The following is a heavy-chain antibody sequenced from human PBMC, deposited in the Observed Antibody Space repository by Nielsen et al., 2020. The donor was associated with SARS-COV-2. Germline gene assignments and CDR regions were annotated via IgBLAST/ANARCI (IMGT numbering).Heavy chain of an antibody. CDR3: ARSITIFGVVIAYYYYGMDV. Sequence: WIRQPPGKGLEWVAVIWYDGSNKYYADSVKGRFTISRDNSKNTLYLQMNSLRAEDTAVYYCARSITIFGVVIAYYYYGMDVWGQGTTVTVSS. CDR2: IWYDGSNK. V-gene: IGHV3-33*01. D-gene: IGHD3-3*01. J-gene: IGHJ6*02.